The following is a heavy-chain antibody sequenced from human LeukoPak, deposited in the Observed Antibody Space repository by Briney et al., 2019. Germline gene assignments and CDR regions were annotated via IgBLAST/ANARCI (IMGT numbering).Heavy chain of an antibody. CDR3: ARDRKAAWEGAFDI. J-gene: IGHJ3*02. Sequence: SETLYLTCTVSGGSISSYYWSRIRQPPGKGLEWIVYIYYSGSTNYNPSLKSRVTISVDTSKNQFSLKLSSVTAADTAVYYCARDRKAAWEGAFDIWGQGTMVTVTS. CDR1: GGSISSYY. V-gene: IGHV4-59*01. D-gene: IGHD1-26*01. CDR2: IYYSGST.